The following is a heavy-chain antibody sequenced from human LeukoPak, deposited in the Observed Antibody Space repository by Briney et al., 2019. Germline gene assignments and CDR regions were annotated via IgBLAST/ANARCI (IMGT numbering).Heavy chain of an antibody. Sequence: GGSLRLSCVASGFTFSSYGMSWVRQAPGKGLEWVSTISGSGGSGGSTYYADSVKGRFTISRDNSKNTLYLQMNSLRAEDTAVYYCAKGGWELKDFDYWGQGTLVTVSS. CDR2: ISGSGGSGGST. V-gene: IGHV3-23*01. CDR1: GFTFSSYG. J-gene: IGHJ4*02. D-gene: IGHD1-26*01. CDR3: AKGGWELKDFDY.